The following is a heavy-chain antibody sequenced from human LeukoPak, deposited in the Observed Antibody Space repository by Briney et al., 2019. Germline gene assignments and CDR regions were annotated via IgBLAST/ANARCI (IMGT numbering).Heavy chain of an antibody. CDR3: ARARWGGYFGAFDI. D-gene: IGHD3-3*01. CDR1: GFTFSSYD. CDR2: IFTAGDT. J-gene: IGHJ3*02. V-gene: IGHV3-13*04. Sequence: PGGTLRLSCAASGFTFSSYDMHWVRRATGKGLEWVLAIFTAGDTYYPGSVKGRFTISRENAKNSLYLQMNSLSAGDTAVYYCARARWGGYFGAFDIWGQGTMVTVSS.